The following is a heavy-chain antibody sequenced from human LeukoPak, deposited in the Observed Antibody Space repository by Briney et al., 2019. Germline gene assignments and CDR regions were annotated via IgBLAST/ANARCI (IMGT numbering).Heavy chain of an antibody. CDR1: GYTFTSYD. J-gene: IGHJ4*02. CDR3: ARGRAGSYDY. V-gene: IGHV1-8*01. D-gene: IGHD3-10*01. Sequence: ASVKVSCKASGYTFTSYDINWVRQATGQGREWMGGMNPNSGNTGYAHKFHGRVTMTRNTSISTAYMELSSLRSEDTAVYYCARGRAGSYDYWGQGPLVTVSS. CDR2: MNPNSGNT.